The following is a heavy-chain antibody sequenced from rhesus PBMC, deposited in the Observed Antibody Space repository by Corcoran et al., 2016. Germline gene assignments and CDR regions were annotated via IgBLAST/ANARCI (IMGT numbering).Heavy chain of an antibody. D-gene: IGHD5-24*01. CDR1: GDSISSNY. CDR3: AKSGSDI. CDR2: ISVSGGNT. V-gene: IGHV4-160*01. Sequence: QVQLQESGPGLVKPSETLSLTCAVSGDSISSNYWSWIRQPPGKGLEWIGRISVSGGNTDYNPSVKSRVTIAPATSRNQFSLRLNSVTAADTAVYYCAKSGSDIWGQGVLVTVSS. J-gene: IGHJ4*01.